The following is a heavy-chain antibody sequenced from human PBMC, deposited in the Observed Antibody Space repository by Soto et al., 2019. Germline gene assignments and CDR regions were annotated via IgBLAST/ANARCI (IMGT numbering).Heavy chain of an antibody. Sequence: SVKVSCKAFGGTFGSYSISWVRQAPGQGLEWMGGIIPIFGTANYAQKFQGRVTITADESTSTAYMELSSLRSEDTAVYYCARVRQRITIFGVVILSGMDVWGQGTTVTVSS. CDR1: GGTFGSYS. CDR2: IIPIFGTA. D-gene: IGHD3-3*01. CDR3: ARVRQRITIFGVVILSGMDV. J-gene: IGHJ6*02. V-gene: IGHV1-69*13.